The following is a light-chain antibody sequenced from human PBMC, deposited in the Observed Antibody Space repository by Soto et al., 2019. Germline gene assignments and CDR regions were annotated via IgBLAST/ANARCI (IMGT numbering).Light chain of an antibody. CDR2: LEGSGSY. J-gene: IGLJ2*01. V-gene: IGLV4-60*02. CDR1: SGHSSYI. CDR3: ETWDSKTPV. Sequence: QSVLTQSSSASASLGSSVKLTCTLSSGHSSYIIAWHHQQPGKAPRYLMKLEGSGSYNKGSGVPDRFSGSSSGADRYLTISNIHFEDEANYYCETWDSKTPVFGGGTKLTVL.